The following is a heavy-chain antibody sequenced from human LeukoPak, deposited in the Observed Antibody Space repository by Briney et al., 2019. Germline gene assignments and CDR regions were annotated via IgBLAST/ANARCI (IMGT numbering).Heavy chain of an antibody. CDR1: GGSISSYY. CDR2: IYYSGST. D-gene: IGHD6-19*01. CDR3: ARHRTRGYSSGSYAFDI. J-gene: IGHJ3*02. Sequence: SETLSLTCTVSGGSISSYYWSWIRQPPGKGLEWIGYIYYSGSTNYNPSLKSRVTISVDTSKNQFSLKLSSVTAADTAVYYCARHRTRGYSSGSYAFDIWGQGTMVTVSS. V-gene: IGHV4-59*08.